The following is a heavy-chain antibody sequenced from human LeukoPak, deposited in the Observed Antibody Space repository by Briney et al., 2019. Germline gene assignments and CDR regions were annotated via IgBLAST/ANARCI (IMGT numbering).Heavy chain of an antibody. J-gene: IGHJ5*02. D-gene: IGHD3-22*01. CDR3: ARAVTDSSGYYDWFDP. V-gene: IGHV1-8*02. CDR1: GYTFTSYD. CDR2: MNPNSGNT. Sequence: ASVKVSCKASGYTFTSYDINWVRQATGQGLEWMGWMNPNSGNTGYAQKFQGRVTMTRNTSISTAYMELSSLRSEDTAVYYCARAVTDSSGYYDWFDPWGQGTLVTVSS.